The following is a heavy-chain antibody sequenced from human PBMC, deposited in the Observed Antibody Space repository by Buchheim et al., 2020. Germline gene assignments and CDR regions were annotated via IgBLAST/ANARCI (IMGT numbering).Heavy chain of an antibody. V-gene: IGHV3-48*01. CDR3: ARAEGFLEWLFDY. CDR2: ISSSSSTI. D-gene: IGHD3-3*01. Sequence: EVQLVESGGGLVQPGGSLRLSCAASGFTFSSYSMNWVRQAPGKGLEWVSYISSSSSTIYYADPVKGRFTISRDNAKNSLYLQMNSLRAEDTAVYYCARAEGFLEWLFDYWGQGTL. CDR1: GFTFSSYS. J-gene: IGHJ4*02.